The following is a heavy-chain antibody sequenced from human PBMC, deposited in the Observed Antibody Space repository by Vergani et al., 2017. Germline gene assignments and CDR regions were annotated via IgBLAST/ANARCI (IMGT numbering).Heavy chain of an antibody. Sequence: EVQLVQSGAEVKKPGESLKISCKGSGYSFTSYWIGWVRQMPGKGLEWMGIIYPGDSDTTYSPSFQGQVTISADKSISTAYLQWSSLKASDTAIDYCARKLNYDFWSGYTYYYAMDVWGQGTTVTVSS. V-gene: IGHV5-51*01. D-gene: IGHD3-3*01. J-gene: IGHJ6*02. CDR1: GYSFTSYW. CDR2: IYPGDSDT. CDR3: ARKLNYDFWSGYTYYYAMDV.